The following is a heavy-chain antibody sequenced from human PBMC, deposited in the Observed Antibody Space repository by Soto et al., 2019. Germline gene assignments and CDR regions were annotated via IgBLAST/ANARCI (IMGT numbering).Heavy chain of an antibody. CDR1: GFTFSSYA. CDR3: ASTYYDFWSGYYTPYYYYYYGMDV. CDR2: ISYDGSNK. Sequence: GGSLRLSCAASGFTFSSYAMHWVRQAPGKGLEWVAVISYDGSNKYYADAVKGRFTISRDNSKNTLYLQMNSLRAEGTAVYYCASTYYDFWSGYYTPYYYYYYGMDVWGQGTTVTVSS. J-gene: IGHJ6*02. D-gene: IGHD3-3*01. V-gene: IGHV3-30-3*01.